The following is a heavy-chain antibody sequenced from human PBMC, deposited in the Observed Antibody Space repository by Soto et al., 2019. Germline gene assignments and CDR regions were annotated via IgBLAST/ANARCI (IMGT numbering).Heavy chain of an antibody. CDR3: ARSPNFYDSSRNYYYYGMDV. CDR1: GFTFSSYA. D-gene: IGHD3-3*01. J-gene: IGHJ6*02. Sequence: GGSLRLSCAASGFTFSSYAMHWVRQAPGKGLEWVAVISYDGSNKYYADSVKGRFTISRDNSKNTLYLQMNSLRAEDTAVYYCARSPNFYDSSRNYYYYGMDVWGQGTTVTVSS. V-gene: IGHV3-30-3*01. CDR2: ISYDGSNK.